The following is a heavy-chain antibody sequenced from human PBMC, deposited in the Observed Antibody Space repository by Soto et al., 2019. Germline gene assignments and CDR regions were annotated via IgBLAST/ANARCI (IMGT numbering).Heavy chain of an antibody. CDR1: GGSISGGSYY. CDR3: ARLAYCGTDCYALDY. Sequence: ETLSLTCTVSGGSISGGSYYWGWIRQPPGKGLEWIGSIYYSGSTYYNPSLKSRVTISVDTSKNQFSLKLSSVTAADTAVYYCARLAYCGTDCYALDYWGLGSLVTSPQ. J-gene: IGHJ4*02. V-gene: IGHV4-39*01. CDR2: IYYSGST. D-gene: IGHD2-21*02.